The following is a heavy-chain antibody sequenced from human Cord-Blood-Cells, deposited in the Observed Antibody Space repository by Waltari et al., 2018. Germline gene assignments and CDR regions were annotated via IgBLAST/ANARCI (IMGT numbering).Heavy chain of an antibody. CDR1: GGTFSSYA. CDR2: SIPILGIA. V-gene: IGHV1-69*09. Sequence: QVQLVQSGAEVKKPGSSVKVSCKASGGTFSSYAISWVRQAPGQGLEWMGRSIPILGIANYAQKFQGRVTITADKSTSTAYMELSSLRSEDTAVYYCARVNSGYDYYYYYMDVWGKGTTVTVSS. J-gene: IGHJ6*03. D-gene: IGHD5-12*01. CDR3: ARVNSGYDYYYYYMDV.